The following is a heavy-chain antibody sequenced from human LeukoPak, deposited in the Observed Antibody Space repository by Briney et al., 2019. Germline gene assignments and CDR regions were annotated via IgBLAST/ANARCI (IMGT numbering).Heavy chain of an antibody. CDR2: TSGSGATT. J-gene: IGHJ4*02. CDR3: AKRRTSGWSRAALEY. CDR1: GFTFINYA. V-gene: IGHV3-23*01. D-gene: IGHD6-19*01. Sequence: PGGSLRLSCAASGFTFINYAMTWVRLTPGKGLEWVADTSGSGATTFYADSVKGRFTISRDNSKNTLFLQMNSLRPEDTAVYYCAKRRTSGWSRAALEYWGQGTLVIVS.